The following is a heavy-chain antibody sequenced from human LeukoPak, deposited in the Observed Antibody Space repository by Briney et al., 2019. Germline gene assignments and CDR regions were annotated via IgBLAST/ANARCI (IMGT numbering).Heavy chain of an antibody. CDR3: SRGCCSSTSCYLYFDY. CDR1: GGSISGYY. D-gene: IGHD2-2*01. Sequence: SETLSLTCAVYGGSISGYYWSWIRQPPGKGLEWFGEINHSGSSNYNPSLKSRVTISVDTSKNQFSLKLSSVTAADTAVYYCSRGCCSSTSCYLYFDYWGQGTLVTVSS. J-gene: IGHJ4*02. CDR2: INHSGSS. V-gene: IGHV4-34*01.